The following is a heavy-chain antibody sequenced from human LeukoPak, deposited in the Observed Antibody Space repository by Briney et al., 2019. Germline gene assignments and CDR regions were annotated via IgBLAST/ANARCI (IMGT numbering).Heavy chain of an antibody. CDR1: GGSFSGYY. D-gene: IGHD3-16*02. Sequence: SETLSLTCAVYGGSFSGYYWSWIRQPPGKGLEWIGEINHSGSTNYNPSLKSRVTISVDTSKNQFSLKRSSVTAADTAVYYCARGIMITFGGVIAFDYWGQGTLATVSS. CDR3: ARGIMITFGGVIAFDY. CDR2: INHSGST. V-gene: IGHV4-34*01. J-gene: IGHJ4*02.